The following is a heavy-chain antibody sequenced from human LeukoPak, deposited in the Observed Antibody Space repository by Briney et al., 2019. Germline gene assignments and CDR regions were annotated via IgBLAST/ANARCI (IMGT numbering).Heavy chain of an antibody. Sequence: PGGSLRLSCAASGFTVSSNYMSWVRQAPGKGLEWVSVIYSGGSTYYADSVKGRFTISRDNSKNTLYLQMNSLRAEDTAVYYCARYFGYYDSSGYPSGYYYYGMDVWGQGTTVTVSS. CDR2: IYSGGST. CDR1: GFTVSSNY. V-gene: IGHV3-53*01. CDR3: ARYFGYYDSSGYPSGYYYYGMDV. J-gene: IGHJ6*02. D-gene: IGHD3-22*01.